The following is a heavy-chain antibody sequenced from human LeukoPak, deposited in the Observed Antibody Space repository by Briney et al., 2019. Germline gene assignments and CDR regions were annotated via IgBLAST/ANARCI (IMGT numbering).Heavy chain of an antibody. CDR1: GFTFSNYA. D-gene: IGHD4-23*01. V-gene: IGHV3-23*01. J-gene: IGHJ4*02. Sequence: PGGSLRLSCAASGFTFSNYAMSWVRQAPGKGLEWVSGISGSGGSTYYADSVKGRFTISRDNSKNTLYLQMNSLRAEDTAVYYCATVVTPLGYWGQGTLVTVSS. CDR2: ISGSGGST. CDR3: ATVVTPLGY.